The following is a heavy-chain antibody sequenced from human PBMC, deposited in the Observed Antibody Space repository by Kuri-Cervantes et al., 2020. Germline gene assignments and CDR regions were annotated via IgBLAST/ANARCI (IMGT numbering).Heavy chain of an antibody. CDR2: VTGSGDRT. CDR3: ARDLDIQLWLAASPGCLDY. CDR1: GFTFRDSA. V-gene: IGHV3-23*01. Sequence: GGSLRLSCAVSGFTFRDSAMSWVRQAPGKGLEWVSTVTGSGDRTFYADSVKGRFSISRDNSKNTLYLQMNSLRAEDTAVYYCARDLDIQLWLAASPGCLDYWGQGTLVTVSS. J-gene: IGHJ4*02. D-gene: IGHD5-18*01.